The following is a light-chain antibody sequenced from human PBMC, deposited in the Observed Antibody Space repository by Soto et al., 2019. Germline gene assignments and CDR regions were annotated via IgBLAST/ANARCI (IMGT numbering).Light chain of an antibody. V-gene: IGLV4-60*03. Sequence: QAVVTQSSSASASLGSSVKLTCTLSSGHSSYIIAWHQQQPGKAPRYLMKLEGSGSYNKGGGVPDRFSGSSSGADRYLTISNLQSEDEADYYCETWDSNTWVFGGGTKLTVL. CDR1: SGHSSYI. CDR3: ETWDSNTWV. J-gene: IGLJ3*02. CDR2: LEGSGSY.